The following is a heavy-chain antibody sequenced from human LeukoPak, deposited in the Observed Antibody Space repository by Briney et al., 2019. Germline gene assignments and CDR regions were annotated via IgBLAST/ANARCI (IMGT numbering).Heavy chain of an antibody. V-gene: IGHV3-23*01. D-gene: IGHD1-26*01. CDR3: ARDRALVGATPPDS. J-gene: IGHJ5*01. CDR1: GFTFSSYA. CDR2: ISGSGGST. Sequence: GGSLRLSCAASGFTFSSYAMSWVRQAPGKGLEWVSAISGSGGSTYYADSVKGRFTISRDNSKNTLYLQMNSLRAEDTAVYYCARDRALVGATPPDSWGQGTLVTVSS.